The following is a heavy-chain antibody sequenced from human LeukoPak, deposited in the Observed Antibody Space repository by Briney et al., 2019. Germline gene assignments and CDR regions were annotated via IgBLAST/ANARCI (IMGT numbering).Heavy chain of an antibody. Sequence: SETLSLTCTVSGGSISSYYWSWIRQPPGKGLEWIGYIYYSGSTNYNPSLKSRVTISVDTSKNQFSLKLLSVTAADTAVYYCARAQDFSDSSGPNYLDFWGQGILVTVSS. V-gene: IGHV4-59*08. D-gene: IGHD3-22*01. J-gene: IGHJ4*02. CDR3: ARAQDFSDSSGPNYLDF. CDR2: IYYSGST. CDR1: GGSISSYY.